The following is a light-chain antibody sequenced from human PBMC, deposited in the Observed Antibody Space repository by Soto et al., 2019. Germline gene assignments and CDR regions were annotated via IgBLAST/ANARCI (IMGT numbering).Light chain of an antibody. CDR2: EVT. J-gene: IGLJ1*01. CDR3: SSYTSTSTLYV. Sequence: QSVLTQPASVSGSPGQSITISCTGTSSDVGGYNYVSWHQQHPDKAPKLMIYEVTNRPSGVSFRFSGSKSGNTASLTISGLQPEDEADYYCSSYTSTSTLYVFGTGTKLTVL. CDR1: SSDVGGYNY. V-gene: IGLV2-14*01.